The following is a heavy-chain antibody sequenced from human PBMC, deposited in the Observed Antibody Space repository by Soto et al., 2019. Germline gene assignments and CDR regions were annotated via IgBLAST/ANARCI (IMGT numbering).Heavy chain of an antibody. CDR2: ISAYNGNT. D-gene: IGHD3-10*01. CDR1: GYTFTSYG. J-gene: IGHJ4*02. Sequence: QVQLVQSGAEVKKPGASVKVSCKASGYTFTSYGISWVRQAPGQGLEWMGWISAYNGNTNYAQKLQGRVTMTTDTTTSTAYMELRRLRSDDTAVYYCAGDMLPDSYYGSCSRYWGQGTLVTVSS. V-gene: IGHV1-18*01. CDR3: AGDMLPDSYYGSCSRY.